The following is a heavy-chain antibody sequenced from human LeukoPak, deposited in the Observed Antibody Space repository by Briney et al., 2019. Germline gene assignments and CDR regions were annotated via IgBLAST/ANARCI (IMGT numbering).Heavy chain of an antibody. J-gene: IGHJ4*02. D-gene: IGHD1-14*01. CDR2: IRYDGSNK. CDR3: AKNWYY. V-gene: IGHV3-30*02. Sequence: GESLRLSCAASGFTFSSYGMHAVRQAPGTGLEWVAFIRYDGSNKYYADFVKARFTISRDNSKNTLYLQMNSLRAEDTAVYYCAKNWYYWGQGTLVTVSS. CDR1: GFTFSSYG.